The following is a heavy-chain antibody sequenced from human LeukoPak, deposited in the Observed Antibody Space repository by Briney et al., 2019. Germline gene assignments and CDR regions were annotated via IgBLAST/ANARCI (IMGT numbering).Heavy chain of an antibody. Sequence: SETLSLTCTVSGGSISSYYWSWIRQPPGKGLEWIGSVHHTGITYYNPSLKSRVTISADTSNNQFSLRVSSVTAADTAVYYCARDDCSRSSCYLGIDYWGQGTLVTVSS. J-gene: IGHJ4*02. V-gene: IGHV4-38-2*02. D-gene: IGHD2-2*01. CDR1: GGSISSYY. CDR3: ARDDCSRSSCYLGIDY. CDR2: VHHTGIT.